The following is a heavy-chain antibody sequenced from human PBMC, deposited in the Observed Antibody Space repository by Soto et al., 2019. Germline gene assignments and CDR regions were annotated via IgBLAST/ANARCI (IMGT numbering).Heavy chain of an antibody. CDR3: AWAAPRYGSGGSCDPGREY. J-gene: IGHJ4*02. V-gene: IGHV4-34*01. CDR1: GGSFSGYY. CDR2: INHSGST. Sequence: SETLSLSCAVYGGSFSGYYLRWIRQPPRKGLEWIGEINHSGSTNYNPSLKSRVTISVDTSKNQFSLKLSSVTAADTAVYYCAWAAPRYGSGGSCDPGREYWGQGTLVPVSP. D-gene: IGHD2-15*01.